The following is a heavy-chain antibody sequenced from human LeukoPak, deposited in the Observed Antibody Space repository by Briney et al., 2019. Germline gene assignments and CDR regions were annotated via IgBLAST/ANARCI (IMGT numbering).Heavy chain of an antibody. Sequence: GESLKISCTGSGYSFTSYWIGWVRQMPGKGLEWMGVIYPGDSDTRYSPSFQGQVTISADKSISTAYLQWSSLRASDTAMYYCARRVAGSYHDAFDIWGQGTMVTVSS. D-gene: IGHD1-26*01. CDR2: IYPGDSDT. J-gene: IGHJ3*02. V-gene: IGHV5-51*01. CDR3: ARRVAGSYHDAFDI. CDR1: GYSFTSYW.